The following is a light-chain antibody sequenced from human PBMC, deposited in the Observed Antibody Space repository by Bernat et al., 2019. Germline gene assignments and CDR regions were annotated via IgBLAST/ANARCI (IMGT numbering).Light chain of an antibody. Sequence: DIQMTQSPSSLSASIGDTGTITCRASQSVITYLSRFQQKPGRGPKRLIYGASNLYSGVPSRFSGSGSRTEFTLTISSLEAEDSATYYCQQYYLSRPYTFRQGTILDIK. CDR2: GAS. V-gene: IGKV1-39*01. J-gene: IGKJ2*01. CDR1: QSVITY. CDR3: QQYYLSRPYT.